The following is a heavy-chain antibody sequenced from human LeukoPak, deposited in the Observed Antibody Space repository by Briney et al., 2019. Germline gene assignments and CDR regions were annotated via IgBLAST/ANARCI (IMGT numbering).Heavy chain of an antibody. Sequence: ASVKVSCKASGYTFTSYAMHWVRQAPGQRLEWMGWINAGNGNTKYSQKFQGRVTITRDTSASTAYMELSSLRSEDTAVYYCASGAPTVAECYYYGMDVWGKGTTVTVSS. V-gene: IGHV1-3*01. CDR3: ASGAPTVAECYYYGMDV. CDR1: GYTFTSYA. CDR2: INAGNGNT. D-gene: IGHD4-23*01. J-gene: IGHJ6*04.